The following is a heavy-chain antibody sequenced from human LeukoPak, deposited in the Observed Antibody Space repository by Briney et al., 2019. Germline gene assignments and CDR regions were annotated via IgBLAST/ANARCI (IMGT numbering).Heavy chain of an antibody. J-gene: IGHJ6*02. D-gene: IGHD3-10*01. V-gene: IGHV1-8*01. CDR3: ARARPMVPGVIIYYGMDV. CDR1: GYTFTTYD. CDR2: MNPNSGNT. Sequence: GASVKVSCKASGYTFTTYDINWVRQATGQGPEWMGWMNPNSGNTGYTQRFQGRVTMTRNTSTSTAYMELSSLRSEDTAMYYCARARPMVPGVIIYYGMDVWGQGTTVTVS.